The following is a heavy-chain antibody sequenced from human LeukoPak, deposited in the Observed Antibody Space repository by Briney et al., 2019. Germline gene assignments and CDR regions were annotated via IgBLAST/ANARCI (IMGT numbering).Heavy chain of an antibody. Sequence: PSQTLSLTCTVAGGSITSGDNYWSWIRQPPGKGLEWIGYIFHTGTTFNNPSLKSRVSISVDTSNNQFSLTLTSVTAADTAVYYCARERLEDDHRDYLSHAFDTWGQGTTVTVSS. J-gene: IGHJ3*02. CDR2: IFHTGTT. D-gene: IGHD4-17*01. CDR3: ARERLEDDHRDYLSHAFDT. CDR1: GGSITSGDNY. V-gene: IGHV4-30-4*01.